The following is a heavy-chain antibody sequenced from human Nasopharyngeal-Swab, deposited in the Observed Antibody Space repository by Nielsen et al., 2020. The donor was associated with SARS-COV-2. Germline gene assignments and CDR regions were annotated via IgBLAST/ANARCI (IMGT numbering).Heavy chain of an antibody. D-gene: IGHD2-2*01. CDR1: GFTFSNYG. CDR2: ISYDGSIT. V-gene: IGHV3-30*18. J-gene: IGHJ4*02. Sequence: GGSLRLSCAASGFTFSNYGMHWVRQAPGKGLEWVAVISYDGSITDYADSVKGRVTISRDNSKNTLYLQVNSLSADDTAVYYCAKPVPASMGDYFDYWGQGTLVTVTS. CDR3: AKPVPASMGDYFDY.